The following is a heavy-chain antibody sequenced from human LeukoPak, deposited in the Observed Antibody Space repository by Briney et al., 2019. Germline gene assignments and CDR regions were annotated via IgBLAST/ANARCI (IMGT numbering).Heavy chain of an antibody. CDR2: ISGTSRFI. Sequence: GGSLRLSCAASGFSFSSYNMNWVRQTPGKGLEWVSSISGTSRFIHYADSVKGRFTISRDDDKNSLYLQMNSLRAEDTAVYYCARDGSYFGQYYFDYWGQGTLVTVSS. J-gene: IGHJ4*02. D-gene: IGHD1-26*01. V-gene: IGHV3-21*01. CDR1: GFSFSSYN. CDR3: ARDGSYFGQYYFDY.